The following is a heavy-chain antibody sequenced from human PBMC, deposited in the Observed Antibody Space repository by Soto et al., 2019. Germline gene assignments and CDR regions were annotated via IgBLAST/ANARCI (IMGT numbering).Heavy chain of an antibody. D-gene: IGHD3-16*02. CDR3: ARDGDYVWGSYGWSDAFDI. Sequence: PGGSLRLSCAASGFTFSSYSMNWVRQAPGKGLEWVSSISSSSSYIYYADSVKGRFTISRDNAKNSLYLQMNSLRAEDTAVYYCARDGDYVWGSYGWSDAFDIWGQGTMVTVSS. J-gene: IGHJ3*02. CDR2: ISSSSSYI. CDR1: GFTFSSYS. V-gene: IGHV3-21*01.